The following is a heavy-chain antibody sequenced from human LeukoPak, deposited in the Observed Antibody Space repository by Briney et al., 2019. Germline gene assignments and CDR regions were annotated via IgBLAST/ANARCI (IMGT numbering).Heavy chain of an antibody. Sequence: GGSLRLSCAASGLTFNNYWMNWVRQAPGKGLEWVANIKQDGSEKKYVASVKGRFTISRDNAKKSLYLQMNSLRAEDTAVYYCARGKYDSSGYPLLGFDYWGQGTLVTVSS. CDR2: IKQDGSEK. CDR1: GLTFNNYW. D-gene: IGHD3-22*01. J-gene: IGHJ4*02. V-gene: IGHV3-7*01. CDR3: ARGKYDSSGYPLLGFDY.